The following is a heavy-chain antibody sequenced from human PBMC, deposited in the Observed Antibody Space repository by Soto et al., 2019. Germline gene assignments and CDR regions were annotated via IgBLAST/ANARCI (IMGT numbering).Heavy chain of an antibody. CDR3: ASGVVRRVTIQYQSYFDY. V-gene: IGHV4-34*01. Sequence: PSETLSLTCAVYGGSFSGYYWSWIRQPPGKRPERIGEVNDSGSTNYNPSLRSRVTISVDTSKNQFYLKVRSVTAADTAVYYCASGVVRRVTIQYQSYFDYWALGTWVTVSS. D-gene: IGHD3-10*01. J-gene: IGHJ4*03. CDR1: GGSFSGYY. CDR2: VNDSGST.